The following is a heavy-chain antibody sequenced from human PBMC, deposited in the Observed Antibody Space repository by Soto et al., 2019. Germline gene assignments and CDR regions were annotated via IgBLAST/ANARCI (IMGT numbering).Heavy chain of an antibody. Sequence: QVQLVESGGGVVQPGRSLRLSCAASGFTFSSYGMHWVRQAPGKGLEWVAVIWYDGSNKYYADSVKGRFTISRDNSKXXXXXXXXXXXXXXXXXXXXXXXXCGGDXXXAIDYWGQGTLVTVSS. J-gene: IGHJ4*02. CDR1: GFTFSSYG. CDR2: IWYDGSNK. CDR3: XXXXCGGDXXXAIDY. D-gene: IGHD2-21*02. V-gene: IGHV3-33*01.